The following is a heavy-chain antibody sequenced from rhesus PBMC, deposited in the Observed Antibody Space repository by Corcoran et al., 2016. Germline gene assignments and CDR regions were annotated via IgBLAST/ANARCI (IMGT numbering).Heavy chain of an antibody. CDR2: ISYSRST. V-gene: IGHV4-122*02. J-gene: IGHJ4*01. CDR1: GYSISSGYG. Sequence: QLQLQESGPGLVKPSETLSLTCAVSGYSISSGYGWSWIRQPPGKGLEWIGYISYSRSTSYNPSLKSRVTISRDTSKNQFSLKLSSVTAADTAVYYCASIAAAAHWGQGVLVTVSS. D-gene: IGHD6-31*01. CDR3: ASIAAAAH.